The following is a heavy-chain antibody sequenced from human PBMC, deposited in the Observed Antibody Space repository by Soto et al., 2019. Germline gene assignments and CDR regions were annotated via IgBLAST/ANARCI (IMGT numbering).Heavy chain of an antibody. CDR2: ISAYNGNT. CDR1: GYTFTSYG. V-gene: IGHV1-18*01. Sequence: GASVKVSCKASGYTFTSYGISWVRQAPGQGLEWMGWISAYNGNTNYAQKLQGRVTMTTDTSTSTAYMELRSLRSDDTAVYYCARDRSPGYYYYGMDVWGQGTTVTVSS. CDR3: ARDRSPGYYYYGMDV. J-gene: IGHJ6*02.